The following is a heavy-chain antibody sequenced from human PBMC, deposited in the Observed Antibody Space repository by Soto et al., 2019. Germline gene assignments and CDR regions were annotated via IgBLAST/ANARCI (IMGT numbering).Heavy chain of an antibody. J-gene: IGHJ5*02. V-gene: IGHV3-64D*06. CDR1: GFTFSSYA. CDR2: ISSNGGST. CDR3: VKGSFGGVLYTWLDP. Sequence: GGSLRLSCSASGFTFSSYAMHWVRQAPGKGLEYVSAISSNGGSTYYADSVKGRFTISRDNSKNTLYLQMSSLRAEDTAVYYCVKGSFGGVLYTWLDPWGQGTLVTVYS. D-gene: IGHD3-16*01.